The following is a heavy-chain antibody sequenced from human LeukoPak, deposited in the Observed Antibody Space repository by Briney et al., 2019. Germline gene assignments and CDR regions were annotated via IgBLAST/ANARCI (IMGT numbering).Heavy chain of an antibody. CDR2: IAYDGSNK. V-gene: IGHV3-30*18. CDR3: AKDPHPVPHDYLWGSYRTAGFDY. J-gene: IGHJ4*02. Sequence: PGGSLRLSCAASGFAFSRYGMHWVRQAPGKGLEWVAGIAYDGSNKYYADSVKGRFTISSDNSKNTLYLQLNSLRAEDTAVYYCAKDPHPVPHDYLWGSYRTAGFDYWGQGTLVTVSS. CDR1: GFAFSRYG. D-gene: IGHD3-16*02.